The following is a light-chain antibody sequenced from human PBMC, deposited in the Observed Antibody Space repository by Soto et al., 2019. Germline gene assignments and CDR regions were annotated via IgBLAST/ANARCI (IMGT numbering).Light chain of an antibody. Sequence: DIQMTQSPSSLSASVGDRVTITCRASQSISSYLNWYQQKPRKAPKLLIYAASSLQSGVPSRFSGSGSGTDFTLTISSLQPEDFATYYCQQATSFPLTFGGGTKVEIK. CDR3: QQATSFPLT. J-gene: IGKJ4*01. V-gene: IGKV1-39*01. CDR2: AAS. CDR1: QSISSY.